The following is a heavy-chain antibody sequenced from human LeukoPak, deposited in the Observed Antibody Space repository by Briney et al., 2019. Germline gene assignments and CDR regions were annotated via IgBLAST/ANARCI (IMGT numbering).Heavy chain of an antibody. CDR3: ARDGIDGGAYYYYAMDV. D-gene: IGHD3-16*01. CDR2: IYTSGST. CDR1: GGSISSGSYY. J-gene: IGHJ6*02. V-gene: IGHV4-61*02. Sequence: PSETLSLTCTVSGGSISSGSYYWSWIRQPAGKGLEWIGRIYTSGSTNYNPSLKSRVTISVDTSKNQFSLRLSSVTAADTAVYYCARDGIDGGAYYYYAMDVWGQGTTVTVSS.